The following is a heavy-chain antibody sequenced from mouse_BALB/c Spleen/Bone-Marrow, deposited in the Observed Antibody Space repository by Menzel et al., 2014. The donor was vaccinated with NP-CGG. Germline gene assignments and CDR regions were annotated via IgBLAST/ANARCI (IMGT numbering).Heavy chain of an antibody. D-gene: IGHD1-2*01. CDR1: GYTFTSSW. CDR3: ARGATALDY. Sequence: QVQLQQSGSVLVRPGASVKLSCKASGYTFTSSWTHWAKQRPGQGLEWIGEIHPNSGNTNYNEKFKGKATLTVDTSSSTAYVDLSSLTSEDSAVYYCARGATALDYWGQGTTLTVSS. J-gene: IGHJ2*01. CDR2: IHPNSGNT. V-gene: IGHV1S130*01.